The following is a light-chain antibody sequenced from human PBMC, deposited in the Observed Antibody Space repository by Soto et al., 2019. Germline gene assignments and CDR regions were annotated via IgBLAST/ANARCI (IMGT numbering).Light chain of an antibody. V-gene: IGKV1-27*01. J-gene: IGKJ1*01. CDR3: QNYRYPPAT. CDR2: AAS. CDR1: QDIMKS. Sequence: DVRMTQSPSSLTAFFGDRVTISCLASQDIMKSLAWNQQRPGGIPNVLIYAASTLRPGVPSRFSGSGSGTNCTLTISGLRPEDVSTYYCQNYRYPPATVGQGKQVE.